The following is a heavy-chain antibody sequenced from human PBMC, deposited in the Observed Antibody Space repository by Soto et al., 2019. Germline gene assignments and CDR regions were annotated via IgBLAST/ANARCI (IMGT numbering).Heavy chain of an antibody. CDR2: IYPGDSDT. Sequence: HGESLKISCKGSGYRFTNYWIGWVRQMPGKGLEWMGIIYPGDSDTRYSPSFQGQVTISADKSINTLYLQMNSVKTEDTAVYYCGSGTGRSDFDYWGQGTLVTVSS. CDR3: GSGTGRSDFDY. V-gene: IGHV5-51*01. D-gene: IGHD3-3*01. CDR1: GYRFTNYW. J-gene: IGHJ4*02.